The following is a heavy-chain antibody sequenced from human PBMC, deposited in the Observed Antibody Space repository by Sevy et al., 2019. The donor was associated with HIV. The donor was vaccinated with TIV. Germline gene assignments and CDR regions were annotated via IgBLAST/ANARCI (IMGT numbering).Heavy chain of an antibody. J-gene: IGHJ6*02. V-gene: IGHV3-30*18. D-gene: IGHD1-26*01. Sequence: GGSLRLSCAASGFIVNNFGMHWVRQAPGKGLEWVAVISYDGSNKYHANSVKGRFTISRDTSKNTLYLQMNSLREEDTALYYCAKNRSPYRGSFSRYYYHGMDVWGQRTTVTVSS. CDR3: AKNRSPYRGSFSRYYYHGMDV. CDR2: ISYDGSNK. CDR1: GFIVNNFG.